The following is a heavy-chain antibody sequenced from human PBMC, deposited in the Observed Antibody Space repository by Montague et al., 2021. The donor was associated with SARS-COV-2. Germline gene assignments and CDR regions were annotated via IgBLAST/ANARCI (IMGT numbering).Heavy chain of an antibody. CDR1: GGSISTYY. CDR2: IYYSGST. J-gene: IGHJ2*01. Sequence: SETLSLTCTVSGGSISTYYWSWIRQPPGEGLEWIGCIYYSGSTXXXPSXXXRVTISVDTSKNQFSLKLSSVTAADTAVYYCARDGYNAHQNYWYFDLWGRGTLVTVSS. CDR3: ARDGYNAHQNYWYFDL. V-gene: IGHV4-59*12. D-gene: IGHD5-24*01.